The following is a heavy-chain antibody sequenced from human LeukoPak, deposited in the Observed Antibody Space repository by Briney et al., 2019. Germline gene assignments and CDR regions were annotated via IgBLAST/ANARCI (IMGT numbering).Heavy chain of an antibody. CDR1: GGPISSSSYY. CDR2: IYYSGST. CDR3: AGLSSSLIDY. V-gene: IGHV4-39*01. D-gene: IGHD6-6*01. Sequence: SETLSLTCTVSGGPISSSSYYWGWIRQPPGKGLEWIGSIYYSGSTYYNPSLKSRVTISVDTSKNQFSLKLSSVTAADTAVYYCAGLSSSLIDYWGQGTLVTVSS. J-gene: IGHJ4*02.